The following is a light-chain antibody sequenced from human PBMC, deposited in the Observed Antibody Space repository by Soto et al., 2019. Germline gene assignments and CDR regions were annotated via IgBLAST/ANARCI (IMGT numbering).Light chain of an antibody. V-gene: IGKV1-39*01. J-gene: IGKJ4*01. Sequence: DIEMTQSPSSLSASVGDRVTITCRASQSISPYLNWYQQKGGKAPKLLIHGASGLQSGVPLRFSGSGSGTDFTLTISSLQPEDFATYYCQQGYSTLLSFGGGTTVELK. CDR3: QQGYSTLLS. CDR1: QSISPY. CDR2: GAS.